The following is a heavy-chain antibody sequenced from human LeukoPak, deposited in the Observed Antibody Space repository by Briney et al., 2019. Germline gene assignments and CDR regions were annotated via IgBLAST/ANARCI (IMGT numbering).Heavy chain of an antibody. J-gene: IGHJ5*02. Sequence: SETLSLTCAVYGGSFSGYYWSWIRQPPGKGLEWIGEINHSGSTNYNPSLKSRVTISVDTSKNQFSLKLSSVTAADTAVYYCASRFWSGYYTGGYWFDPWGQGTLVTVSS. CDR3: ASRFWSGYYTGGYWFDP. CDR2: INHSGST. CDR1: GGSFSGYY. V-gene: IGHV4-34*01. D-gene: IGHD3-3*01.